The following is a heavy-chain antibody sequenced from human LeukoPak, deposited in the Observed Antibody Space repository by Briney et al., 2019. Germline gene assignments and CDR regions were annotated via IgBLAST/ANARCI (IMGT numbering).Heavy chain of an antibody. Sequence: SETLSLTCTVPGGSISSYYWSWIRQPAGKGLEWIGRIYTSGSTNYNPSLKSRVTMSVDTSKNQFSLKLSSVTAADTAVYYCARVRTMIEYYMDVWGKGTTVTVSS. CDR3: ARVRTMIEYYMDV. D-gene: IGHD3-22*01. V-gene: IGHV4-4*07. J-gene: IGHJ6*03. CDR1: GGSISSYY. CDR2: IYTSGST.